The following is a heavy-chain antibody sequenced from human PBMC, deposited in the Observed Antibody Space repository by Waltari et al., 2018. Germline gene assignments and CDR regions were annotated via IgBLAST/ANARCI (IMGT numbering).Heavy chain of an antibody. CDR1: GYSITSGYY. CDR2: IYHSGKP. CDR3: ARAPMSGAATGTFDF. D-gene: IGHD6-13*01. J-gene: IGHJ4*02. V-gene: IGHV4-38-2*02. Sequence: QVQLQESGPGLVKPSETLSLTCTVSGYSITSGYYWGCIRQPPGKGLEWIGSIYHSGKPYYNPSLKGRLTISVDTSKNQFSLRLSSVTAADTAVYYCARAPMSGAATGTFDFWGLGSLVTVSP.